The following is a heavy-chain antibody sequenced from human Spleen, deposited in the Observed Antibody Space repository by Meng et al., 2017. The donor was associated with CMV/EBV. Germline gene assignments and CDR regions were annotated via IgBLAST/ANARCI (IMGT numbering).Heavy chain of an antibody. J-gene: IGHJ6*02. CDR2: ISSGTTI. Sequence: GESLKISCAASGISFSDYYMTWVRQAPGKGLEWVSYISSGTTIYLAESVKGRFTISRDNAENSLYLQLNSLRAEDTSIYYCAGGRIHYRCMDVWCQGTTVTVSS. CDR1: GISFSDYY. V-gene: IGHV3-69-1*02. D-gene: IGHD3-16*02. CDR3: AGGRIHYRCMDV.